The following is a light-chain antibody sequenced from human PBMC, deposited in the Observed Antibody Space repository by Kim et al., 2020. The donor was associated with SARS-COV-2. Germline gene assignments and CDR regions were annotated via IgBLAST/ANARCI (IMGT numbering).Light chain of an antibody. V-gene: IGKV3-20*01. Sequence: SPGERATRSCRASQSVRSDYLAWYQQKPGQAPRLLIYGASNRATGIPDRFSGSGSGTDFTLTISRLEPEDFAVYFCQHYGSSLLTFGGGTKVDIK. J-gene: IGKJ4*01. CDR1: QSVRSDY. CDR2: GAS. CDR3: QHYGSSLLT.